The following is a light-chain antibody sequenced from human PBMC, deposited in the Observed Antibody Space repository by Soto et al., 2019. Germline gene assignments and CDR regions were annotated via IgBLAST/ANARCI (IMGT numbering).Light chain of an antibody. CDR3: CAYAGSSTWV. CDR2: EDN. Sequence: QSVLTQPASVSGSPGQSITISCTGTSSDVGNYNLVSWYQQHPGKAPKLMIYEDNKRPSRVSNRFPGSKSGNTASLTISGLQAEDEADYYCCAYAGSSTWVFGGGTKVTVL. V-gene: IGLV2-23*01. J-gene: IGLJ3*02. CDR1: SSDVGNYNL.